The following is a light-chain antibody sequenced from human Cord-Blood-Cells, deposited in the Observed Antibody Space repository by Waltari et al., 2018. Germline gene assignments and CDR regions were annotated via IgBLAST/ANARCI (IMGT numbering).Light chain of an antibody. Sequence: QSALTQPASVSGSPGQSITISCTGTSSDVGSYNLVSWYQQHPGKAPKLMIYEGSKRPSGVSNRFSGSKSGNPPSLKISGLQAEDEADYYCCSLAGSSTWVFGGGTKLTVL. V-gene: IGLV2-23*01. J-gene: IGLJ3*02. CDR1: SSDVGSYNL. CDR3: CSLAGSSTWV. CDR2: EGS.